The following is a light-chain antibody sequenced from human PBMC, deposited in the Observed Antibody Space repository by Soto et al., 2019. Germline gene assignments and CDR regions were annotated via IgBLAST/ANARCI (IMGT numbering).Light chain of an antibody. V-gene: IGLV1-44*01. CDR3: AAWDDSLTGLV. Sequence: QSVLTQPPSASGTPGQRVTISCSGSSSTIGSSTVNWYQQLPGTAPKLLIYSNNQRPSGVPDRFSGSKSGTSASLAISGLQSEEEADYYCAAWDDSLTGLVFGGGTEVTVL. CDR1: SSTIGSST. J-gene: IGLJ2*01. CDR2: SNN.